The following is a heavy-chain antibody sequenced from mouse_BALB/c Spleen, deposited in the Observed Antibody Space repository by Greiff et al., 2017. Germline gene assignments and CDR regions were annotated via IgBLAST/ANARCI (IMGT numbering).Heavy chain of an antibody. CDR3: ARWGEDY. CDR2: IYPGDGDT. V-gene: IGHV1-87*01. CDR1: GYTFTSYW. J-gene: IGHJ4*01. D-gene: IGHD2-13*01. Sequence: QVQLQQSGAELARPGASVKLSCKASGYTFTSYWMQWVKQRPGQCLEWIGAIYPGDGDTRYTQKFKGKATLTADKSSSTAYMQLSSLASEDSAVYYCARWGEDYWGQGTSVTVSS.